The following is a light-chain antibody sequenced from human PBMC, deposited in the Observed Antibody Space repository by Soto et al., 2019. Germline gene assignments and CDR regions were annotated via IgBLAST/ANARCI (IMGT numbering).Light chain of an antibody. J-gene: IGLJ2*01. V-gene: IGLV3-25*03. CDR3: QSADSSGVV. CDR1: ALPKQY. Sequence: SSELTQPPSVSVSPGQTARITCSGAALPKQYAYWYQQKPGQAPVLVIYKDSERPSGIPERFSGSSSGTTVTLTISGVQAEDEADYYCQSADSSGVVFGGGTKLTVL. CDR2: KDS.